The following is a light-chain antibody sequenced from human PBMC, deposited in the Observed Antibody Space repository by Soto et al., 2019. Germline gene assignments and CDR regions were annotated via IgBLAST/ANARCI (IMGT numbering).Light chain of an antibody. CDR1: SSDVGGYNY. CDR3: SSYAASHNFYFV. Sequence: QSALTQPPSASGSPGQSVTISCTGTSSDVGGYNYVSWYQQYPGRAPKLMIYEVTKRPSGVPDRFSDSKSGNTASLTVSGLQAEDEADYYCSSYAASHNFYFVCGGGTKLTVL. V-gene: IGLV2-8*01. J-gene: IGLJ3*02. CDR2: EVT.